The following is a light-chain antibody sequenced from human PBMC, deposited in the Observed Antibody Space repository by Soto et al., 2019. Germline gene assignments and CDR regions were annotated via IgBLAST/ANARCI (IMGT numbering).Light chain of an antibody. CDR3: SSYTISSTVL. J-gene: IGLJ2*01. CDR2: DVT. Sequence: QSALTQPRSVSGSPGQSVTISCTGTSSDVGGFNYVSWYQQHPGKAPQLMIYDVTKRPSGVPDRFSGSKSGYTASLTISGLQAADEADYFCSSYTISSTVLFGGGTKLTVL. V-gene: IGLV2-11*01. CDR1: SSDVGGFNY.